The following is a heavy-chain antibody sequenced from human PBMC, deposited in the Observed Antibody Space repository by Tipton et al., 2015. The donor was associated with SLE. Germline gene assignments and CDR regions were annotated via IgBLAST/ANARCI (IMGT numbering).Heavy chain of an antibody. Sequence: TLSLTCGVYGGSFSGYYWSWIRQPPGKGLEWIGEINHSGSTNYNPSLKSRVTISVDTSKNQFSLNLSSVTAADTAVYYCARRRSEPGLFPKRGWFDPWGQGPQVIVSS. V-gene: IGHV4-34*01. J-gene: IGHJ5*02. CDR2: INHSGST. D-gene: IGHD1-14*01. CDR1: GGSFSGYY. CDR3: ARRRSEPGLFPKRGWFDP.